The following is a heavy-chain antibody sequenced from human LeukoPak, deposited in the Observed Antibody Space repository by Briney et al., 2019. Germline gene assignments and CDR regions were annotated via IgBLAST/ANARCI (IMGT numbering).Heavy chain of an antibody. CDR1: GFIFSNYW. Sequence: GSLRLSCAASGFIFSNYWMYWVRQAPGKGLVCVSRINTDGSSTSYADSVTGRFTISRDDAKNTLYLQMNSLRTEDTAVYYCTISAPGKRYFDNWGQGTLVTVSS. V-gene: IGHV3-74*03. CDR3: TISAPGKRYFDN. J-gene: IGHJ4*02. D-gene: IGHD3-10*01. CDR2: INTDGSST.